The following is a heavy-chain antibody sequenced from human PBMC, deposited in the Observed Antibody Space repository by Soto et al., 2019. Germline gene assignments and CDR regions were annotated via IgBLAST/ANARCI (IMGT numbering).Heavy chain of an antibody. D-gene: IGHD5-12*01. V-gene: IGHV1-69*08. Sequence: QDQLVQSGAEVKKPGSSVKVSCKASGGTFSSHTFSWVRQAPGQGLEWMGRIIPALGTATYTQKFQDRVTSTADESATTVYLELNSLRAEDTAVYYWARPDVGGSWYFDLWGRGTRVTVSS. CDR3: ARPDVGGSWYFDL. CDR1: GGTFSSHT. CDR2: IIPALGTA. J-gene: IGHJ2*01.